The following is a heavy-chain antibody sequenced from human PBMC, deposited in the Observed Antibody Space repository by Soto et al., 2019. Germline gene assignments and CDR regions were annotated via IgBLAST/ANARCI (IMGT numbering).Heavy chain of an antibody. CDR3: ASTYYDILTGYSNYYYYGMDV. V-gene: IGHV1-69*06. CDR1: GGTFSSYA. D-gene: IGHD3-9*01. CDR2: IIPIFGTA. J-gene: IGHJ6*02. Sequence: ASVKVSCKASGGTFSSYAISWVRQAPGQGLEWMGGIIPIFGTANYAQKFQGRVTITADKSTSTAYMELSSLRSEDTAVYYCASTYYDILTGYSNYYYYGMDVWG.